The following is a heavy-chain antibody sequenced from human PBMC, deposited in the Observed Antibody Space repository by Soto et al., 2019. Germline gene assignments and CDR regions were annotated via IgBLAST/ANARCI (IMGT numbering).Heavy chain of an antibody. Sequence: PGGSLRLSCAASGFTFSDYYMSWIRQAPGKGLEWVSYISSSGTTIYYADSVKGRFTISRDNARNSLFLQMNSLRAEDTALFYCPKGYVGGVYRPSWDVGGNGTTVTVSS. CDR3: PKGYVGGVYRPSWDV. J-gene: IGHJ6*04. CDR1: GFTFSDYY. CDR2: ISSSGTTI. D-gene: IGHD3-16*02. V-gene: IGHV3-11*01.